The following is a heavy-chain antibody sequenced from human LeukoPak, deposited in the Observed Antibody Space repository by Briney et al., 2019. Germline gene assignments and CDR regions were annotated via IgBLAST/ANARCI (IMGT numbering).Heavy chain of an antibody. CDR2: ISGSGGST. D-gene: IGHD3-10*01. Sequence: GGSLRLSCAASGFTFSSYAVSWVRQAPGKGLEWVSAISGSGGSTYYADSVKGRFTISRDNSKNTLYLQMNSLRAEDTAVYYCAKGRFGELYNWFDPWGQGTLVTVSS. CDR1: GFTFSSYA. J-gene: IGHJ5*02. CDR3: AKGRFGELYNWFDP. V-gene: IGHV3-23*01.